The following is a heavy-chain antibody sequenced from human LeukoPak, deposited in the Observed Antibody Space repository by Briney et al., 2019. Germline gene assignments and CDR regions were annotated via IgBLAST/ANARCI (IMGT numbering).Heavy chain of an antibody. D-gene: IGHD3-3*02. Sequence: PGGSLRLSCEGSGFPFGSYVMSWVRQAPGKGLEWIAYINHNAEMIFYPDFVKGRFTISRDNSKNTLYLQMNSLRAEDTAVYYCARTMTIRYYFDYWGQGTLVTVSS. J-gene: IGHJ4*02. CDR2: INHNAEMI. CDR3: ARTMTIRYYFDY. CDR1: GFPFGSYV. V-gene: IGHV3-48*01.